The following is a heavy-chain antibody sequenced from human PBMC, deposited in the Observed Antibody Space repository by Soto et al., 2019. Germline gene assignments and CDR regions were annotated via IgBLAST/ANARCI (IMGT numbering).Heavy chain of an antibody. CDR3: ARVYSGYVRFDY. Sequence: PSETLSLTCTVSGGSISPYYWSWIRQPPGKGLEWIGYIYYSGSTNYNPSLKSRVTISVDTSKNQFSLKLSSVTAADMAVYYCARVYSGYVRFDYSRQGTLVTVSS. V-gene: IGHV4-59*01. CDR1: GGSISPYY. D-gene: IGHD5-12*01. J-gene: IGHJ4*02. CDR2: IYYSGST.